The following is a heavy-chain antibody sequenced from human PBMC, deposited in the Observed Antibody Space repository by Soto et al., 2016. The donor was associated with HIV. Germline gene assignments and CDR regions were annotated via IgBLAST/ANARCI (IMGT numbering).Heavy chain of an antibody. CDR1: GFTFSSYS. Sequence: EVQLVESGGGLVQPGGSLRLSCAASGFTFSSYSMNWVRQAPGKGLEWVSYISSSSSTIYYADSVKGRFTISRDNAKNSLYLQMNSLRAEDTAVYYCARALEMATGSSYFDYWGQGTLVTVSS. CDR2: ISSSSSTI. V-gene: IGHV3-48*04. D-gene: IGHD5-12*01. CDR3: ARALEMATGSSYFDY. J-gene: IGHJ4*02.